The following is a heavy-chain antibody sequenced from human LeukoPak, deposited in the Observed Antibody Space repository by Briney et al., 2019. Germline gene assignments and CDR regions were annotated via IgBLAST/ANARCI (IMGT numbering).Heavy chain of an antibody. CDR1: GYTFTGYY. Sequence: ASVKVSCKASGYTFTGYYMHWVRQAPGQGLEWMGWINPNSGGTNYAQKFQGRVTMTRDTSISTAYMELSRLRSDDTAVYYCARGARGTATTYYFDYWGQGTLVTVSS. V-gene: IGHV1-2*02. CDR2: INPNSGGT. CDR3: ARGARGTATTYYFDY. D-gene: IGHD4-17*01. J-gene: IGHJ4*02.